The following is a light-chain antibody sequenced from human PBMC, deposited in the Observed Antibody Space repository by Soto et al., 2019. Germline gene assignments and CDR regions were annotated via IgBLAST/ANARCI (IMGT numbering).Light chain of an antibody. Sequence: DIQMTQSPSSLSASVGDRVTITCRASQSISNFLNWYQQKPGKAPKLLIYAASSLQSGVPARFSGSGXXXXFTLTISSLQPEDFATYYCQQSYSTXLTFGGGTKVDIK. CDR3: QQSYSTXLT. CDR1: QSISNF. V-gene: IGKV1-39*01. CDR2: AAS. J-gene: IGKJ4*01.